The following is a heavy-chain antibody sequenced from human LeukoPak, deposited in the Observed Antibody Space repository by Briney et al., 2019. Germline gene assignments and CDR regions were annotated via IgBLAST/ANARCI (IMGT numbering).Heavy chain of an antibody. D-gene: IGHD6-13*01. Sequence: GGSLRLSCAASGFTVSSNYMSWVRQAPGKGLEWVSVIYSGGSTYYADSVKGRFTISRDNSKNTLYLRMNSLRAEDTAVYYCAREGRYSSSWYQKDYYYYGMDVWGQGTTVTVSS. CDR3: AREGRYSSSWYQKDYYYYGMDV. CDR1: GFTVSSNY. CDR2: IYSGGST. J-gene: IGHJ6*02. V-gene: IGHV3-53*01.